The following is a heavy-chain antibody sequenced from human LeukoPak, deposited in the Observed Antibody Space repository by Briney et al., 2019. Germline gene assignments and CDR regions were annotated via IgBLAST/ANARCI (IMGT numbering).Heavy chain of an antibody. V-gene: IGHV3-23*01. J-gene: IGHJ6*03. D-gene: IGHD3-22*01. CDR2: ISGSGGST. CDR1: GFTFSSYA. CDR3: ASRSYYDSSGYYLGSYYYYMDV. Sequence: GGSLRLSCAASGFTFSSYAMSWVRQAPGKGLEWVSAISGSGGSTYYADSVKGRFTISRGNSKNTLYLQMNSLRAEDTAVYYCASRSYYDSSGYYLGSYYYYMDVWGKGTTVTVSS.